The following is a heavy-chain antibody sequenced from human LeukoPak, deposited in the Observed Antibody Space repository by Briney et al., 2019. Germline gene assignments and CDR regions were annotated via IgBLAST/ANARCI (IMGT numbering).Heavy chain of an antibody. V-gene: IGHV4-31*03. CDR3: AASDSSSSFSMDY. CDR1: ADSLSSGGHY. Sequence: PSETLSLTCTVSADSLSSGGHYWAWIRQFPGKGLESIGFIHHSGRSRHNPSLKDRVAISVDTSRKQFALKLSSVTAADTAVYYCAASDSSSSFSMDYWGQGTLVTVSS. D-gene: IGHD6-6*01. J-gene: IGHJ4*02. CDR2: IHHSGRS.